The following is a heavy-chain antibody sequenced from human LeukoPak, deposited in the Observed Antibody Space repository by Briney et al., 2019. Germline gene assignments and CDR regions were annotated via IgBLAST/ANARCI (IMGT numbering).Heavy chain of an antibody. V-gene: IGHV4-59*01. CDR1: GGSISSYY. D-gene: IGHD2-15*01. Sequence: SETLSLTCTVSGGSISSYYWSWIRQPPGKGLEWIGYIYYSGSTNYNPSLKSRVTISADTSKNQFSLKLSSVTAADTAVYYCARGYCSGGSCYPDYWGQGTLVTVSS. J-gene: IGHJ4*02. CDR2: IYYSGST. CDR3: ARGYCSGGSCYPDY.